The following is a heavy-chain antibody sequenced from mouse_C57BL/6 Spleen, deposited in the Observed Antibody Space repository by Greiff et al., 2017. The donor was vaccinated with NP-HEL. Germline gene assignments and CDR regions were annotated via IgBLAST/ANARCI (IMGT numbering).Heavy chain of an antibody. CDR1: GYAFSSYW. V-gene: IGHV1-80*01. CDR3: ARPPPSYGSSYVGAY. D-gene: IGHD1-1*01. Sequence: VQLQQSGAELVKPGASVKISCKASGYAFSSYWMNWVKQRPGKGLEWIGQIYPGDGDTTYNGKFKGKATLTADKSSSTAYMQLRSLTSEASAVYFCARPPPSYGSSYVGAYWGQGTLVTVSA. J-gene: IGHJ3*01. CDR2: IYPGDGDT.